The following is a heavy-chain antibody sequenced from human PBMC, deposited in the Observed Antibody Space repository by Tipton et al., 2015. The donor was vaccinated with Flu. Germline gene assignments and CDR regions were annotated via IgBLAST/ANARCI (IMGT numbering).Heavy chain of an antibody. Sequence: TLSLTCTVSGGSMTYFYWSWIRQSPGKGLEWIGYVYFNGATGYKPSPRSRVTISVDTAKNQFSLRLNSVTAADTAVYYCARVPRGDGFIGYYYGLDVWGPGTTVTVSS. D-gene: IGHD3-16*01. CDR2: VYFNGAT. J-gene: IGHJ6*02. CDR3: ARVPRGDGFIGYYYGLDV. CDR1: GGSMTYFY. V-gene: IGHV4-59*01.